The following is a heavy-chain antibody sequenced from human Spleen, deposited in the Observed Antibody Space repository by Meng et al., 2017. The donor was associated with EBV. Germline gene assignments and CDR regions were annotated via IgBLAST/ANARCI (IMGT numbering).Heavy chain of an antibody. Sequence: QVPLTESGPGLVRPSQTLSLTCAGAGGSISRGGYYWGWIRQPPGKGLEWIGYIYYSGRTYYNPSLKSRVTISVDTSKNEFSLKLSSVTAADTAVYYCARVGSDTATVPDYFDAWGQGTLVTVSS. CDR1: GGSISRGGYY. J-gene: IGHJ5*02. V-gene: IGHV4-30-4*01. CDR3: ARVGSDTATVPDYFDA. CDR2: IYYSGRT. D-gene: IGHD5-18*01.